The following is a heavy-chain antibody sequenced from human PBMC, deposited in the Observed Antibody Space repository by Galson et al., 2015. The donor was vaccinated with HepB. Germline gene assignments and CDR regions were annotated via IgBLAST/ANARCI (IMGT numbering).Heavy chain of an antibody. CDR2: IWYDGSNK. CDR3: ARVKSGAAQGSFDI. Sequence: SLRLSCAASGFTFSNSGMHWVRQAPGKGLEWVAVIWYDGSNKYYADSVRGRFTISRDNSQNTLYLQMNSLSADDTAVYYCARVKSGAAQGSFDIWGQGTIVTVSS. J-gene: IGHJ3*02. D-gene: IGHD6-25*01. V-gene: IGHV3-33*01. CDR1: GFTFSNSG.